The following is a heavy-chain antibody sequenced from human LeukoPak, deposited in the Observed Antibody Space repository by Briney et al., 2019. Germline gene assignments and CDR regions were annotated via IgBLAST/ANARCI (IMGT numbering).Heavy chain of an antibody. V-gene: IGHV3-7*01. J-gene: IGHJ4*02. Sequence: GGSLRLSCAASGFTFSSYWMSWVRQAPGKGLEWVANIKKDGSEEYYVDSVKGRLIISRDNAKNSLHLQMISLRAEDTAVYYCARDTVFGVVIPTYFFDYWGQGTLVTVSS. CDR3: ARDTVFGVVIPTYFFDY. D-gene: IGHD3-3*01. CDR1: GFTFSSYW. CDR2: IKKDGSEE.